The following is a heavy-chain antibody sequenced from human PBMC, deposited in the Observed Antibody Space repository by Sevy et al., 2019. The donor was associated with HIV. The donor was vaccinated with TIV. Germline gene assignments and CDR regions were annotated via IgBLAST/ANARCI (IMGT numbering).Heavy chain of an antibody. CDR3: VKGEDCISSSCPALNY. CDR2: IKQDGSQK. V-gene: IGHV3-7*01. J-gene: IGHJ4*02. Sequence: GGSLRLSCAASGFTFRTFWMSWVRQAPGKGLEWVANIKQDGSQKYYVDSLKGRFTISRDNAKNSLYLQMNSLRAEDTAVYYCVKGEDCISSSCPALNYWGQGTLVTVSS. CDR1: GFTFRTFW. D-gene: IGHD2-2*01.